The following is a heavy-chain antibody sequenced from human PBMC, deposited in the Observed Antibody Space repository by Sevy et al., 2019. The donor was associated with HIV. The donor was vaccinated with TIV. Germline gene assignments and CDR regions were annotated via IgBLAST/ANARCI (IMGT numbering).Heavy chain of an antibody. J-gene: IGHJ5*02. CDR3: AKGGGYSYGYANWFDP. D-gene: IGHD5-18*01. Sequence: GGSLRLSCAASGFTFSSYAMSWVRQAPGKGLEWVSAISGSGGSTYYADSVKGRFTISRENSKNTLYLQMNSLRAEDTTVYYCAKGGGYSYGYANWFDPWGQGTLVTVSS. V-gene: IGHV3-23*01. CDR1: GFTFSSYA. CDR2: ISGSGGST.